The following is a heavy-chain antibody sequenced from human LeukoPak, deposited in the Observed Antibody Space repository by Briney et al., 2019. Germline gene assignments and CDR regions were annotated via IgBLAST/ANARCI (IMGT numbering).Heavy chain of an antibody. V-gene: IGHV1-8*01. J-gene: IGHJ6*03. CDR3: ARGSYYGDYGRYYYYMDV. Sequence: ASVKVSCKASGYTFTSYDINWVRQATGQGLEWMGWMNPNSGNTGYAQKFQGRVTMTRNTSISTAYMELSSLRSEDTAVYYCARGSYYGDYGRYYYYMDVWGKGTTVTVSS. CDR1: GYTFTSYD. D-gene: IGHD4-17*01. CDR2: MNPNSGNT.